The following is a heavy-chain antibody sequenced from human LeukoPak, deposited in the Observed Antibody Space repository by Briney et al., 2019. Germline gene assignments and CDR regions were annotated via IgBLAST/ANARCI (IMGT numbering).Heavy chain of an antibody. D-gene: IGHD3-10*01. CDR1: GGSIRSSYYY. J-gene: IGHJ4*02. Sequence: SETLSLTCTVSGGSIRSSYYYWGWIRQPPGKGLEWIGSIYDSASTYYNPSLKSRVTISVDTSKNQFSLKLSSVTAADTAVYYCAKTRIRYYYGSGSYYNVVRSTYYFDYWGQGTLVTVSS. CDR2: IYDSAST. V-gene: IGHV4-39*07. CDR3: AKTRIRYYYGSGSYYNVVRSTYYFDY.